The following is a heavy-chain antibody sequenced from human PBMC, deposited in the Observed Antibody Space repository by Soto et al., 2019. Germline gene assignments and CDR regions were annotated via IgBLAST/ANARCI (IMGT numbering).Heavy chain of an antibody. CDR3: ARGFGHCSSTSCSTGSVDY. V-gene: IGHV6-1*01. CDR1: GDSVSSNSAA. D-gene: IGHD2-2*01. CDR2: TYYRSKWYN. Sequence: QVQLQQSGPGLVKPSQTLSLTCAISGDSVSSNSAAWNWIRQSPSRGLEWLGRTYYRSKWYNDYAVSVKSRITINPDTSKNQFSLQLNSVTPEDTAVYYCARGFGHCSSTSCSTGSVDYWGQGTLVTVSS. J-gene: IGHJ4*02.